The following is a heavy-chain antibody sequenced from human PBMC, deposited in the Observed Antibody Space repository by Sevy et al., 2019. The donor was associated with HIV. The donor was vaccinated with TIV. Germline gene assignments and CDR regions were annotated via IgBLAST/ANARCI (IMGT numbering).Heavy chain of an antibody. CDR2: IIPIFGTA. J-gene: IGHJ3*02. Sequence: ASVKVSCKASGGTFSSYAISWVRQAPGQGLEWMGGIIPIFGTANYAQTFQGRVTITADESTSTAYMELSNLRSEDTAVFYCARRALAGDDTFDIWGQGTMVTVSS. CDR3: ARRALAGDDTFDI. V-gene: IGHV1-69*13. CDR1: GGTFSSYA. D-gene: IGHD6-19*01.